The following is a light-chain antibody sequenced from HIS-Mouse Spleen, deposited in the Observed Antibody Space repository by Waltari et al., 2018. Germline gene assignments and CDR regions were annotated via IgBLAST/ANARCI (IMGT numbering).Light chain of an antibody. CDR1: SSDVGSYNL. CDR2: EGS. V-gene: IGLV2-23*03. Sequence: QSALTQPASVSGSPGPSIPISCPGTSSDVGSYNLVSWYQQPPGKAPKLMIYEGSKRPSGVSNRFSGSKSGNTASLTISGLQAEDEADYYCCSYAGSSTFVVFGGGTKLTVL. CDR3: CSYAGSSTFVV. J-gene: IGLJ2*01.